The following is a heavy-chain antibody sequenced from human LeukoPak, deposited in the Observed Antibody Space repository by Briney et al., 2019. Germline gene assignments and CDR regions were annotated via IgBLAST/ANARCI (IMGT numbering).Heavy chain of an antibody. Sequence: SSETLSLTCTVSGGSISSYYWSWIRQPPGKGLEWIGYIYYSGSTNYNPSLKSRVTISVDTSKNQFSLKLSSVTAADTAVYYCARGGMDTAMVDWGQGTLVTVSS. CDR1: GGSISSYY. CDR3: ARGGMDTAMVD. V-gene: IGHV4-59*08. J-gene: IGHJ4*02. CDR2: IYYSGST. D-gene: IGHD5-18*01.